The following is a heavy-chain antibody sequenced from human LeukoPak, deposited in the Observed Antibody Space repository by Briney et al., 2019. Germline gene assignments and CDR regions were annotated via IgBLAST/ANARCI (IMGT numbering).Heavy chain of an antibody. CDR1: GFTFSSYA. J-gene: IGHJ4*02. V-gene: IGHV3-30-3*01. D-gene: IGHD5-18*01. CDR3: ARSGGYGYGYLDY. CDR2: ISYDGSNK. Sequence: GGSLRLSCAASGFTFSSYAMHWVRQAPGKGLEWVAVISYDGSNKYYADSVKGRFTISRDNSKNTLYLQMNSLRAEDTAVYYCARSGGYGYGYLDYWGQGTLVTVSS.